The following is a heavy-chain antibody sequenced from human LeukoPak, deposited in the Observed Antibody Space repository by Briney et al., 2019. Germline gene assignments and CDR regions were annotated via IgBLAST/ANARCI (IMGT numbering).Heavy chain of an antibody. Sequence: GGSLRLSCAAAGFTFSSYAMSWVRQAPGKGLEWVSAISGSGGSTYYADSVKGWFAISRDNSKNTLYLQMNSLRAEDTAVYYCARAYCGGDCSWGQGTLVTVSS. V-gene: IGHV3-23*01. J-gene: IGHJ5*02. D-gene: IGHD2-21*02. CDR1: GFTFSSYA. CDR3: ARAYCGGDCS. CDR2: ISGSGGST.